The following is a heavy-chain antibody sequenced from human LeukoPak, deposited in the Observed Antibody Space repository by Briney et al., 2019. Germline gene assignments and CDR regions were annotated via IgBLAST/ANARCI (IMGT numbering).Heavy chain of an antibody. V-gene: IGHV3-74*01. Sequence: GGSLRLACAASGFTLSGHWMHWFRQPPGKGLAWVSRNKYDGSESYFADSVKGRFTISRDNAKNTLYLQMNSLRVEDTAVYYCAKSDWFDPWGQGTLVTVSS. CDR1: GFTLSGHW. CDR2: NKYDGSES. J-gene: IGHJ5*02. CDR3: AKSDWFDP.